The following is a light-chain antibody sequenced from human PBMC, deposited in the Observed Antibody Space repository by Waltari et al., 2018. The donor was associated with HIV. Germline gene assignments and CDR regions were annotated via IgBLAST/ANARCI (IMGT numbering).Light chain of an antibody. V-gene: IGLV1-40*01. CDR3: QSHDSSLSGYV. Sequence: QSVLTQPPSVSGAPGQRVTISCTGSSSNIGAGYHVHWYQQLPGTAPKLLIYGNSNRPSGVPDRCSGAKSGTSASLAITVLQAEDEADYYCQSHDSSLSGYVFGTGTKVTVL. J-gene: IGLJ1*01. CDR1: SSNIGAGYH. CDR2: GNS.